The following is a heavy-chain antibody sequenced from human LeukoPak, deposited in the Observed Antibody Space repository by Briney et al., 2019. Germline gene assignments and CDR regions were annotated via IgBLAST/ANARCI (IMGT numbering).Heavy chain of an antibody. Sequence: SETLSLTCTVSGGSISSYYWSWIRQPPGKGLEWIGYIYYSGSTNYNPSLKSRVTISVDTSKNQFSLELSSVTAADTAVYYCARVHLEYGSGRLSNWFDPWGQGTLVTVSS. D-gene: IGHD3-10*01. CDR2: IYYSGST. CDR1: GGSISSYY. V-gene: IGHV4-59*01. CDR3: ARVHLEYGSGRLSNWFDP. J-gene: IGHJ5*02.